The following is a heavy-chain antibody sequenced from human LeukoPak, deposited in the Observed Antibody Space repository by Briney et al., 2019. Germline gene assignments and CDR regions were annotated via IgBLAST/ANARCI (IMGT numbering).Heavy chain of an antibody. V-gene: IGHV1-69*06. CDR1: GGTFSSYA. CDR3: ATRGERDGYNYYDY. D-gene: IGHD5-24*01. Sequence: GASVKVSCKASGGTFSSYAISWVRQAPGQGLEWMGGIIPIFGTANYAQKFQGRVTITADKSTSTAYMELSSLKAEDTAVYYCATRGERDGYNYYDYWGQGTLVTVSS. CDR2: IIPIFGTA. J-gene: IGHJ4*02.